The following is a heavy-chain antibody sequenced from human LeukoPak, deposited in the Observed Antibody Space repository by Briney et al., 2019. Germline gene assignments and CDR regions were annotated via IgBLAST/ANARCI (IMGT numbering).Heavy chain of an antibody. D-gene: IGHD3-3*01. CDR2: ISYDGSDK. CDR1: GFTFSSYG. J-gene: IGHJ4*02. V-gene: IGHV3-30*18. Sequence: PGGSLRLSCAASGFTFSSYGMHWVRQAPGKGLDWVAVISYDGSDKYYADSVKGRFTISRDNSKNTLYLQMNSLRPEDTAVYYCAKDRDFYYTSSWQGHFDYWGQGILVTVSS. CDR3: AKDRDFYYTSSWQGHFDY.